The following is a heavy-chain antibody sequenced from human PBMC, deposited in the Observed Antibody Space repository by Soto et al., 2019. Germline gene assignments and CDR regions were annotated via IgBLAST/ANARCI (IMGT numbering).Heavy chain of an antibody. D-gene: IGHD3-16*02. V-gene: IGHV3-23*01. Sequence: GAQTVSWAPSGFDFKYDAMRSESPTSGEGLVGDESIYGPGFSTYYADSVKGRFTISRDNSKNTMYLQMNSLRVEDTAVYHCGKDLEEGPRGASDYVWGSHHYSPFDYWGQGTIVSDYS. J-gene: IGHJ4*02. CDR3: GKDLEEGPRGASDYVWGSHHYSPFDY. CDR1: GFDFKYDA. CDR2: IYGPGFST.